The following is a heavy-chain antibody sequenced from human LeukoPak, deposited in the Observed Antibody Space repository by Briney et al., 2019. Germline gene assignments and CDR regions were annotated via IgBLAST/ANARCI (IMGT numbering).Heavy chain of an antibody. CDR2: ISYDGSNK. J-gene: IGHJ4*02. Sequence: GGSLRLSCAASGFTFSSYAMHWVRQAPGKGLEWVAVISYDGSNKYYADSVKGRFTISRDNSKNTLYLQVNSLRAEDTAVFYCTRGARKGDDYGGFFDYWGQGTPVTVSS. V-gene: IGHV3-30*04. D-gene: IGHD4-23*01. CDR3: TRGARKGDDYGGFFDY. CDR1: GFTFSSYA.